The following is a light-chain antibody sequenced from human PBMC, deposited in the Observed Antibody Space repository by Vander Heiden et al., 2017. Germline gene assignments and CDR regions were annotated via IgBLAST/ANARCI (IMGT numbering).Light chain of an antibody. CDR2: DVS. J-gene: IGLJ2*01. Sequence: SALTKPAAVSGSPGQPITIYCTGTSNDVGVYDYVSWYQQHPGKAPKLMIYDVSDRPSGVSNRFAGSKSGNTASLTISGLQAEDEAHYYCCSYTSSSTLVFGGGTKLTVL. V-gene: IGLV2-14*01. CDR1: SNDVGVYDY. CDR3: CSYTSSSTLV.